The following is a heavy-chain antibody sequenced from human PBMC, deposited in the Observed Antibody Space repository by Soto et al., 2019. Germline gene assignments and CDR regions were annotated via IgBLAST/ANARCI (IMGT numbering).Heavy chain of an antibody. Sequence: GGSLRLSCAASGFTFSNAWIIFCGQAPFKGLEWVGRIKSKTDGGTTDYAAPVKGRFTISRDDSKSTLYLQMNSLKTEDTAVYYCTTTTRSSGWRVGMDVWGQGTTVTVSS. D-gene: IGHD6-19*01. CDR1: GFTFSNAW. CDR3: TTTTRSSGWRVGMDV. V-gene: IGHV3-15*01. CDR2: IKSKTDGGTT. J-gene: IGHJ6*02.